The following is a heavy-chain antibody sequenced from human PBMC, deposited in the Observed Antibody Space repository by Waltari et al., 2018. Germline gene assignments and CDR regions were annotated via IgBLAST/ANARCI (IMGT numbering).Heavy chain of an antibody. V-gene: IGHV3-23*01. Sequence: EVQLLESGGGLVQPGGSLRLSCAASAFNFGTSSMSWVSQTPGEGLEWVSSINSDGGFTPYADSVKGRFTISRDNSRNTLFLQMNSLRAEDTAVYYCAKGAQTAWFDPWGQGTLVTVSS. CDR1: AFNFGTSS. CDR2: INSDGGFT. J-gene: IGHJ5*02. CDR3: AKGAQTAWFDP.